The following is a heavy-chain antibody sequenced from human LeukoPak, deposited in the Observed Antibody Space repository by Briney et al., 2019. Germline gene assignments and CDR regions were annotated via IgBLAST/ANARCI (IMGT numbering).Heavy chain of an antibody. CDR3: ARVGALVRGNWFDP. Sequence: SVKVSCKASGGTFSSYAISWVRQAPGRGLEWMGGIIPIFGTANYAQKFQGRVTITADESTSTAYMELSSLRSEDTAVYYCARVGALVRGNWFDPWGQGTLVTVSS. D-gene: IGHD3-10*01. J-gene: IGHJ5*02. CDR2: IIPIFGTA. CDR1: GGTFSSYA. V-gene: IGHV1-69*13.